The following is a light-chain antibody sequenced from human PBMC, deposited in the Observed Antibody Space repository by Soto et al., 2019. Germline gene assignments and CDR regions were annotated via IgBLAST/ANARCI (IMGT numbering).Light chain of an antibody. CDR1: SSDVGSHNR. CDR3: CSYGGSRAV. Sequence: QSALTQPASVSGSPGQSITISCTGTSSDVGSHNRVSWYQQHPGQAPKLMIYEVTKRPLGASTRFSASKSGNTASLTISGLQAEDEADYYCCSYGGSRAVFGGGTQLTVL. CDR2: EVT. V-gene: IGLV2-23*02. J-gene: IGLJ7*01.